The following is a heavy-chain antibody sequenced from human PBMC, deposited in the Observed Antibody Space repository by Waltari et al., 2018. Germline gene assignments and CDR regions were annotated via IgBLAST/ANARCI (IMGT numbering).Heavy chain of an antibody. J-gene: IGHJ4*02. D-gene: IGHD2-2*01. CDR3: ARHKGVPTWDY. CDR1: GYSISSGYY. Sequence: QVQLQESGPGLVKPSETLSLTCTVSGYSISSGYYWGWIRQPPGKGLEWIGSIYHSGSTYYNPSLKSRVTISVDTAKNQFALKRSSVTAADTAVYYCARHKGVPTWDYWGQGTLVTVSS. CDR2: IYHSGST. V-gene: IGHV4-38-2*02.